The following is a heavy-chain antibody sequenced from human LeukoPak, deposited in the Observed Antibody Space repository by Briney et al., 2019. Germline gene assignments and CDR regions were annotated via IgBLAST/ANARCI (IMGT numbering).Heavy chain of an antibody. J-gene: IGHJ4*02. D-gene: IGHD3-10*01. CDR2: IYYSGST. CDR1: GGSISSSSYY. CDR3: ARDRFSHFDY. Sequence: PETLSLTCTISGGSISSSSYYWGWIRQPPGKGLEWIGSIYYSGSTYYNPSLKSRVTISVDTSKNQFSLKLSSVTAADTAVYYCARDRFSHFDYWGQGTLVTVSS. V-gene: IGHV4-39*07.